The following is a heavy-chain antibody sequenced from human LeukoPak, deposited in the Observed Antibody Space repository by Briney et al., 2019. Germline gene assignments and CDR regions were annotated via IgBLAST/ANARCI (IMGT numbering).Heavy chain of an antibody. CDR3: AKQRGALRENYYMDV. Sequence: GGSLRLSCLASGFSFSNYAMRWVRQAPGKGLEWVSNAGSSSRLYGDSVKGRFSVSRDNSKNTLYLQMNSLRADDTAVYYCAKQRGALRENYYMDVWGKGTTVTVSS. CDR1: GFSFSNYA. J-gene: IGHJ6*03. CDR2: AGSSSR. V-gene: IGHV3-23*01.